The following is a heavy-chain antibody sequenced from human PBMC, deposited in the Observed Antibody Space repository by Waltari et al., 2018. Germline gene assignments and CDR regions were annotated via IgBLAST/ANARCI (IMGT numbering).Heavy chain of an antibody. CDR3: ARNPNPFYYDSPCDL. CDR2: ISGNTGDT. CDR1: GFTLPRYG. D-gene: IGHD3-22*01. V-gene: IGHV1-18*01. Sequence: VQLVQSESAVKKPGSSVQVSCKTSGFTLPRYGFTWVRKAPGQGLEWIGWISGNTGDTNYAQEFRDRVTMTTDTSTNTVYMELRTLRSDDTALYYCARNPNPFYYDSPCDLWGQGTELTVSS. J-gene: IGHJ3*01.